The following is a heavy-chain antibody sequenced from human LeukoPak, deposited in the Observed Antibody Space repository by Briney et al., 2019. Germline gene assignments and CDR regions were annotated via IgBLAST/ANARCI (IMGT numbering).Heavy chain of an antibody. J-gene: IGHJ4*02. CDR2: ISLSGRT. CDR1: GGSISRTNW. D-gene: IGHD1-26*01. Sequence: SGTLSLTCDVSGGSISRTNWWSWVRQSPGQGLEWIGEISLSGRTNYNPSLQSRVTMSLDESKNQLSLDLASVTAADTAVYYCSRESGAFSRFGYWGQGTLVTVHS. V-gene: IGHV4-4*02. CDR3: SRESGAFSRFGY.